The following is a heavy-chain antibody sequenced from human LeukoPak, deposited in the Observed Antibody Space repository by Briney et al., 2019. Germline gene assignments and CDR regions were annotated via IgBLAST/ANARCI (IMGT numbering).Heavy chain of an antibody. CDR3: ARAEGYGDYVDAFDI. J-gene: IGHJ3*02. Sequence: ASVKVSCKASGYTFTSNGISWVRQAPGQGLEWMGWISTNSGNTNYAQKFQGRVTMTRDTSISTAYMELSRLRSDDTAVYYCARAEGYGDYVDAFDIWGQGTMVTVSS. D-gene: IGHD4-17*01. CDR2: ISTNSGNT. V-gene: IGHV1-18*01. CDR1: GYTFTSNG.